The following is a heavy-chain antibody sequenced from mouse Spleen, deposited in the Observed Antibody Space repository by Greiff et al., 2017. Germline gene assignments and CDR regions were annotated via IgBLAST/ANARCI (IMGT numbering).Heavy chain of an antibody. D-gene: IGHD2-2*01. Sequence: EVQRVESGPGLVKPSQSLSLTCSVTGYSFTSGYYWNWIRQFPGNQLEWMGYISYDGSNNYNPSLKNRISITRTTSKNQFFLKLNSVTTEDTATYYCARGYYGYDESPYYAMDYGGQGTSVTVSS. CDR1: GYSFTSGYY. J-gene: IGHJ4*01. CDR3: ARGYYGYDESPYYAMDY. V-gene: IGHV3-6*01. CDR2: ISYDGSN.